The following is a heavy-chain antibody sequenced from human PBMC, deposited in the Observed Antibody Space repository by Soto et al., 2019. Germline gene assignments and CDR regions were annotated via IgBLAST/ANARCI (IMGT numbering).Heavy chain of an antibody. CDR3: AKSGGHGRITIFGVVIRGDYFDY. Sequence: GGSLRLSCAASGFTFSSYSMNWVRQAPGKGLEWVSSISSSSSYIYYADSVKGRFTISRDNAKNSLYLQMNSLRAEDTAVYYCAKSGGHGRITIFGVVIRGDYFDYWGQGTLVTVSS. J-gene: IGHJ4*02. CDR2: ISSSSSYI. D-gene: IGHD3-3*01. V-gene: IGHV3-21*01. CDR1: GFTFSSYS.